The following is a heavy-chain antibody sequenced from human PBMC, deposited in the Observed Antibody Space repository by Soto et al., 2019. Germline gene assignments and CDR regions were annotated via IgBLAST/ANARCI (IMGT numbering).Heavy chain of an antibody. CDR2: INHSGST. CDR1: GGSFSGYY. D-gene: IGHD5-12*01. V-gene: IGHV4-34*01. CDR3: ARARRIGAKERVYYFDY. J-gene: IGHJ4*02. Sequence: PSETLSLTCAVYGGSFSGYYWSWIRQPPGKGLEWIGEINHSGSTNYNPSLKSRVTISVDTSKNQFSLKLSSVTAADTAVYYCARARRIGAKERVYYFDYWGQGTLVTVSS.